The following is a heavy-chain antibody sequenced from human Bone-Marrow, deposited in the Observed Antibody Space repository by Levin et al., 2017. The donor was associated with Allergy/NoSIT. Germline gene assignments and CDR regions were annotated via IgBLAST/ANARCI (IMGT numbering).Heavy chain of an antibody. CDR1: GFIFDDFA. CDR3: ARDNSSEGPFDK. J-gene: IGHJ4*02. Sequence: SLKISCEVSGFIFDDFAMHWVRQVPGKGLEWVAGINWNGGSIVYAGSVKGRFTISRDNAKNSLYLQMNSLRREDTAVYYCARDNSSEGPFDKWGQGSLVTVSS. CDR2: INWNGGSI. D-gene: IGHD6-6*01. V-gene: IGHV3-9*01.